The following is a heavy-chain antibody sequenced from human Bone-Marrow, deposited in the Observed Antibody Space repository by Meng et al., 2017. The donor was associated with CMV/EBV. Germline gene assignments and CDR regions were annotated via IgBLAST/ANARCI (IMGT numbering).Heavy chain of an antibody. J-gene: IGHJ5*02. CDR2: MNPNSGNT. Sequence: ASVKVSCKASGYTFTSYDINWVRQATGQGLEWMGWMNPNSGNTGYAQKFQGSVTMTRDTSINTAYMQLTSLRSDDTAVYYCATNPSHTGWCDPWGQGTLVTVSS. CDR3: ATNPSHTGWCDP. D-gene: IGHD2-8*02. V-gene: IGHV1-8*02. CDR1: GYTFTSYD.